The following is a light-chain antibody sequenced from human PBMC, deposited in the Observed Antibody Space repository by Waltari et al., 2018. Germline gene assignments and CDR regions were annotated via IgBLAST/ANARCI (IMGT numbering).Light chain of an antibody. CDR3: QQYNNFPWT. CDR1: HSVNIY. Sequence: VQLTPSTSTLSAFVGDRVPITCRASHSVNIYLAWYQQKPGKAPNLLIYQASALEGGVPSRFSGSGSGTDFTLTINSLQPDDFATYYCQQYNNFPWTFGQGSKVEI. CDR2: QAS. J-gene: IGKJ1*01. V-gene: IGKV1-5*03.